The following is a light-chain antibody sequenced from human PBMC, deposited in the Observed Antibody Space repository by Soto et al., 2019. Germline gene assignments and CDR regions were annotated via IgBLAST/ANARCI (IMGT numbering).Light chain of an antibody. CDR2: GNS. Sequence: QPVLTQPPSVSGAPGQRVTISCTGSSSNIGAGYDVHWYQQLPGTAPKLLIYGNSNRPSGVPDRFSGSKSGTSASLAITGLQAEDEADYYCKSYDSSLSFSFGGGTKLTVL. CDR3: KSYDSSLSFS. V-gene: IGLV1-40*01. CDR1: SSNIGAGYD. J-gene: IGLJ2*01.